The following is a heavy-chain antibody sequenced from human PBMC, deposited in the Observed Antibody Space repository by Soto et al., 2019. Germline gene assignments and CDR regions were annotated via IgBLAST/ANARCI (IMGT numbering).Heavy chain of an antibody. CDR3: ARDRAYSRFDY. Sequence: XGSLILSFAVSGFSFSSAWMTWIRQAPGKGLERVAIMNEDGSERYYVDSVKGRFTISRDNAKNALFLQMNSLRVEDTAVYFCARDRAYSRFDYWGQGSLVTVSS. CDR1: GFSFSSAW. CDR2: MNEDGSER. D-gene: IGHD4-4*01. J-gene: IGHJ4*02. V-gene: IGHV3-7*03.